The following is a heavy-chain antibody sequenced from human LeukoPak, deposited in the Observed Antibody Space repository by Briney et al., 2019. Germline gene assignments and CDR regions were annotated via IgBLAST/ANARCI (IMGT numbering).Heavy chain of an antibody. CDR1: GDSISSSY. V-gene: IGHV4-59*12. CDR3: ARVRHDPLEYGYYMDL. J-gene: IGHJ6*03. Sequence: SETLSLTCSVSGDSISSSYWSWIRQPPGKGLEWIGNIYNSANTNYNPSLQSRVTISVDSSKNELSLKVNSVTAADTGVYYCARVRHDPLEYGYYMDLWGKGTTVTVSS. D-gene: IGHD3-3*01. CDR2: IYNSANT.